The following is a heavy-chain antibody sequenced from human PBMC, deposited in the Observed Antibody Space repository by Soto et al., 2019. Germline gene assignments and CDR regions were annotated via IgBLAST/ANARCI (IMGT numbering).Heavy chain of an antibody. Sequence: SETLSLTCTVSGGSISSGGYYWSWIRQHPGKGLEWIGYIYYSGSTYYNPSLKSRVTISVDTSKNQFSLKLSSVTAADTAVYYCARAVTYYYDSSGYYLDYWGQGTLVTVSS. CDR1: GGSISSGGYY. V-gene: IGHV4-31*03. CDR3: ARAVTYYYDSSGYYLDY. J-gene: IGHJ4*02. D-gene: IGHD3-22*01. CDR2: IYYSGST.